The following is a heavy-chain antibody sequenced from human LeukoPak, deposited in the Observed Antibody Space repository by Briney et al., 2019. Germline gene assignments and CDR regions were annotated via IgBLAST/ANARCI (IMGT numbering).Heavy chain of an antibody. Sequence: SETLSLTCTVSGGSVSSGSYYWSWIRQPPGKGLEWIGHISYSGSTHYNPSLESRVTISIDTSKNHFSLKLSSVTAADPAIYYCGSGIVGATYGSIDIWGQGTMVTVSS. CDR2: ISYSGST. J-gene: IGHJ3*02. D-gene: IGHD1-26*01. CDR1: GGSVSSGSYY. V-gene: IGHV4-61*03. CDR3: GSGIVGATYGSIDI.